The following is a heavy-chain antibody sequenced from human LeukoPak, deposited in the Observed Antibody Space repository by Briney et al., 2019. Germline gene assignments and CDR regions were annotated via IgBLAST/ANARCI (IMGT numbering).Heavy chain of an antibody. J-gene: IGHJ5*02. CDR2: IIPIFGTA. V-gene: IGHV1-69*01. CDR1: GGTFSSYA. D-gene: IGHD4-23*01. CDR3: ARSNYGGKRWFDP. Sequence: SVKVSCKASGGTFSSYAISWVRQAPGQGLEWMGGIIPIFGTANYAQKFQGRVTITADESTSTAYMELSSLRSEDTAVYFCARSNYGGKRWFDPWGRGTLVIVSS.